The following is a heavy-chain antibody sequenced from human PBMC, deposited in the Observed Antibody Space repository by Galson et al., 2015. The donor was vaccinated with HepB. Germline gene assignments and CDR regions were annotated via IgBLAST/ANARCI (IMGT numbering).Heavy chain of an antibody. CDR2: IYYSGST. J-gene: IGHJ6*03. Sequence: SETLSLTCTVSGGSISSYYWSWIRQPPGKGLEWIGYIYYSGSTNYNPSLKSRVTISVDTSKNQFSLKLSSVTAADTAVYYCARSVAYYDFWPGHYYYYMDVWGKGTTVTVSS. CDR3: ARSVAYYDFWPGHYYYYMDV. D-gene: IGHD3-3*01. V-gene: IGHV4-59*01. CDR1: GGSISSYY.